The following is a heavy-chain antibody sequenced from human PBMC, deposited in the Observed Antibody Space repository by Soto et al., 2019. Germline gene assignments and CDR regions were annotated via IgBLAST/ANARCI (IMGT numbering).Heavy chain of an antibody. CDR3: ATASTIGTIKHQDY. CDR1: GYTLSDLS. D-gene: IGHD1-26*01. J-gene: IGHJ4*02. V-gene: IGHV1-24*01. CDR2: YVPEDGET. Sequence: ASVKVSCKVSGYTLSDLSMYWVRQAPGKGLEWMGGYVPEDGETVYAQNLQGRITMTEDAATDTANMELSSLRSDDTAIYYCATASTIGTIKHQDYWGQVTMNTVS.